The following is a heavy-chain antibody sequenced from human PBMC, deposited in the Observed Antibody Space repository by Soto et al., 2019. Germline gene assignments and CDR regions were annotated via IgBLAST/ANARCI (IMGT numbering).Heavy chain of an antibody. CDR1: GFTFSSYW. CDR3: ARGGRPGTSNFDY. J-gene: IGHJ4*02. Sequence: GGSLRLSCAASGFTFSSYWMSWVRQAPGKGLEWVANIKQDGSEKYYVDSVKGRFTISRDNAKNSLYLQMNSLRAEDTAVYYCARGGRPGTSNFDYWGQGTLVTVSS. D-gene: IGHD1-1*01. V-gene: IGHV3-7*05. CDR2: IKQDGSEK.